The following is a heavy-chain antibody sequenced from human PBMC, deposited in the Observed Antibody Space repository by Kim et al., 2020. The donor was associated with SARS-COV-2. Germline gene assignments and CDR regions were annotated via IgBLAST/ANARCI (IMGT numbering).Heavy chain of an antibody. J-gene: IGHJ4*02. Sequence: DSVKDRCTISRDNAKNSLYLQMNSLRAEDTALYYGAKGLRWELLVSYFDYWGQGTLVTVSS. V-gene: IGHV3-9*01. CDR3: AKGLRWELLVSYFDY. D-gene: IGHD1-26*01.